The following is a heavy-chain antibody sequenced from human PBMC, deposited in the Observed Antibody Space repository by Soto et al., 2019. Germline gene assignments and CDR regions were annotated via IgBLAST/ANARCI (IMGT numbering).Heavy chain of an antibody. Sequence: SETLSLTCTVSGGSVSSGSYYWSWIRQPPGKGLEWIGYIYYSGTTNYNPSLKSRVTISVDTSKNQFSLELSSVTAADTAVYYCARDSRNFGVPFDSWGQGTLVTVSS. V-gene: IGHV4-61*01. CDR2: IYYSGTT. D-gene: IGHD2-8*01. CDR3: ARDSRNFGVPFDS. CDR1: GGSVSSGSYY. J-gene: IGHJ4*02.